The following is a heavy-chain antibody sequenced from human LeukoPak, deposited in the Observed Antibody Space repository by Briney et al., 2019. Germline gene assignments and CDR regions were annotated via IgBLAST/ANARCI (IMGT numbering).Heavy chain of an antibody. CDR3: ARRVKQWLVLRVLNYFDY. V-gene: IGHV4-39*07. D-gene: IGHD6-19*01. CDR2: IYYSGST. J-gene: IGHJ4*02. CDR1: GGSISSSSYY. Sequence: SETLSLTCTVSGGSISSSSYYWGWIRQPPGKGLEWIGSIYYSGSTYYNPSFKSRVTISVDTSKNQFSLKLSSVTAADTAVYYCARRVKQWLVLRVLNYFDYWGQGTLVTVSS.